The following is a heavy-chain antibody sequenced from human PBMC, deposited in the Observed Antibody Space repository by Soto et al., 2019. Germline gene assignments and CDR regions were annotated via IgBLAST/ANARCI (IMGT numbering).Heavy chain of an antibody. D-gene: IGHD5-18*01. CDR3: AREYYKLWSLDAFDI. CDR1: GGSFSGYY. J-gene: IGHJ3*02. CDR2: INHSGST. V-gene: IGHV4-34*01. Sequence: SETLSLTCAVYGGSFSGYYWSWIRQPPGKGLEWIGEINHSGSTNYNPSLKSRVTISVDTSKNQFSLKLSSVTAADTAVYYCAREYYKLWSLDAFDIWGQGTMVTVSS.